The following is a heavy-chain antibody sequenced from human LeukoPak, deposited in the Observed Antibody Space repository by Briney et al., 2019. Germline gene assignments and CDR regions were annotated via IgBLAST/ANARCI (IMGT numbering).Heavy chain of an antibody. J-gene: IGHJ4*02. CDR3: ATRNYYGSGSYYNGPDY. CDR1: GGSISSGGYY. Sequence: TLSLTCTVSGGSISSGGYYWSWIRQHPGKGLEWIGYIYYSGSTYYNPSLKSRVTISVDTSKNQFSLKLSSVTAADTAVYYCATRNYYGSGSYYNGPDYWGQGTLVTVSS. D-gene: IGHD3-10*01. CDR2: IYYSGST. V-gene: IGHV4-30-4*08.